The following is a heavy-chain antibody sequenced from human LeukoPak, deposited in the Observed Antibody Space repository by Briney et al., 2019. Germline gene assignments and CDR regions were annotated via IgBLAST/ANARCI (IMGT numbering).Heavy chain of an antibody. Sequence: PGGSLRLSCAASGFTFSSYAMHWVRQAPGKGLEWVAVISYDGSNKYYADSVKGRFTISRDNSKNTLYLQMNSLRAEDTAVYYCARHGTIPSYYYYGMDVWGQGTTVTVSS. V-gene: IGHV3-30*04. D-gene: IGHD3-9*01. CDR3: ARHGTIPSYYYYGMDV. CDR1: GFTFSSYA. J-gene: IGHJ6*02. CDR2: ISYDGSNK.